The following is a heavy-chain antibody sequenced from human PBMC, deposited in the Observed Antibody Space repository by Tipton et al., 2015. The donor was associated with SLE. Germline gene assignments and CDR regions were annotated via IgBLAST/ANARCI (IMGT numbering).Heavy chain of an antibody. CDR3: ARYTDMEWSALGIGFHV. V-gene: IGHV4-59*08. D-gene: IGHD3-3*01. CDR1: GGSVSNYY. J-gene: IGHJ3*01. Sequence: TLSLTCTVSGGSVSNYYCTWIRQPPGKGLEYIGYFSYTGSTKYNPSLKSRVTISVDTSKNQFSLKLTSVTAADTAFYYCARYTDMEWSALGIGFHVWGQGSQVTVSS. CDR2: FSYTGST.